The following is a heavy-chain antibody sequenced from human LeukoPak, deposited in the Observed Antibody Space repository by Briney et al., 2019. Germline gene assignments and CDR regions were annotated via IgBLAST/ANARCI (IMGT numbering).Heavy chain of an antibody. CDR2: MSGRGGGT. CDR3: AKSRDAYCSGGSCYGMDV. Sequence: GGSLRLSCAASRFTFSSYAMNWVRQAPGKGLEWVSEMSGRGGGTYYADSVKGRFTISRDNSKNTLYLQMNSLRAEDTAVYYCAKSRDAYCSGGSCYGMDVWGQGTTVTVSS. J-gene: IGHJ6*02. CDR1: RFTFSSYA. D-gene: IGHD2-15*01. V-gene: IGHV3-23*01.